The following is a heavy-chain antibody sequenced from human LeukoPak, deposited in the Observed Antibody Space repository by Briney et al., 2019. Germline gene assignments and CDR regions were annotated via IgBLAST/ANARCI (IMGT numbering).Heavy chain of an antibody. V-gene: IGHV3-30-3*01. CDR3: AKESPGA. CDR2: ISYDGSNK. D-gene: IGHD4-17*01. CDR1: GFTFSSYA. J-gene: IGHJ4*02. Sequence: PGGSLRLSCAASGFTFSSYAMHWVRQAPGKGLEWVAVISYDGSNKYYADSVKGRFTISRDNSKNSLYLQMNSLRAEDTAVYYCAKESPGAWGQGTLVTVSS.